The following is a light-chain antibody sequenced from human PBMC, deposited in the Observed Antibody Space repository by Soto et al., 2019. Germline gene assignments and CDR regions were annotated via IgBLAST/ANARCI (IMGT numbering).Light chain of an antibody. CDR2: GAS. CDR3: QQYNNGPPYT. J-gene: IGKJ5*01. CDR1: QSVSSN. V-gene: IGKV3-15*01. Sequence: EIVMTQSPATLSVSPGERATLSCRASQSVSSNLAWYQQKPGQAPRLLIYGASTRATGIPARFSGSGSGTAFTLTIISLQSEDFAVYYCQQYNNGPPYTFGQGTRLEIK.